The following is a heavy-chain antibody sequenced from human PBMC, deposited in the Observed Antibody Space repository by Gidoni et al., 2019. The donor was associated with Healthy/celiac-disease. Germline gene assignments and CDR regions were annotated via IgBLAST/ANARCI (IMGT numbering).Heavy chain of an antibody. V-gene: IGHV4-4*02. CDR2: IYHSGST. D-gene: IGHD6-13*01. CDR3: ARASTGTKYSSSWGHPSPGYYYGMDV. J-gene: IGHJ6*02. Sequence: GWIGEIYHSGSTNYNPSLKSRVTISVDKSKNQFSLKLSSVTAADTAVYYCARASTGTKYSSSWGHPSPGYYYGMDVWGQGTTVTVSS.